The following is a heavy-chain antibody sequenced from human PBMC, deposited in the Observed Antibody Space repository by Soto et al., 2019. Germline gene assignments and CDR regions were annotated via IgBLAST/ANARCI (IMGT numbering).Heavy chain of an antibody. V-gene: IGHV1-18*01. CDR2: ISAYNGNT. CDR3: ARDWSPLMRYFDWLLVDNYYYGMDV. Sequence: QVQLVQSGAEVKKPGASVKVSCKASGYTFTSYGISWVRQAPGQGLEWMGWISAYNGNTNYAQKLQGRVTMTTDTSTSTVYMELRSLRSDDTAVYYCARDWSPLMRYFDWLLVDNYYYGMDVWGQGTTVTVSS. J-gene: IGHJ6*02. D-gene: IGHD3-9*01. CDR1: GYTFTSYG.